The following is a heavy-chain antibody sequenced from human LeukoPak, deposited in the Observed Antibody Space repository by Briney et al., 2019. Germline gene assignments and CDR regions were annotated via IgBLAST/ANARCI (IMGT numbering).Heavy chain of an antibody. Sequence: GGSLRLSCAASGFTFSNYEMNWVRQAPGKGLEWVSYISSSGNTIYYADSVKGRFTISRDNSKNTLYLQMNSLRAEDTAVYYCARGYSSSWYASLGPSGMDVWGQGTTVTVSS. CDR3: ARGYSSSWYASLGPSGMDV. V-gene: IGHV3-48*03. CDR2: ISSSGNTI. J-gene: IGHJ6*02. CDR1: GFTFSNYE. D-gene: IGHD6-13*01.